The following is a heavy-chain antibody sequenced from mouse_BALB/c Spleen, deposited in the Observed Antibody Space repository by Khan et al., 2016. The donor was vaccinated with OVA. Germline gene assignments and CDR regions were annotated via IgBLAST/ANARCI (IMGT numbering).Heavy chain of an antibody. CDR2: ISTGGHYT. CDR3: AIRLVDYPAMAY. Sequence: EVELVESGGGLVKPGGSLKLSCSASGFTFSSYAMSWVRQTPEKRLECVATISTGGHYTFYPDSVKGRFTISRDNDKNTLYRQMSSLRSEDTAMYYCAIRLVDYPAMAYWAQGTSVTVSA. V-gene: IGHV5-9-3*01. D-gene: IGHD2-13*01. J-gene: IGHJ4*01. CDR1: GFTFSSYA.